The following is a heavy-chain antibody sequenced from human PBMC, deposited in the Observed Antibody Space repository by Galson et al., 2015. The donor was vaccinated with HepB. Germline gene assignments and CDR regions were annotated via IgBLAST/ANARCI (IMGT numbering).Heavy chain of an antibody. CDR1: GFTFSSYG. Sequence: SLRLSCAASGFTFSSYGMHWVRQAPGKGLEWVAVIWYDGSNKYYADSVKGRSTISRDNSKNTLYLQMNSLRAEDTAVYYCARDMEYPRACDYWSQGTLVTVSS. V-gene: IGHV3-33*01. J-gene: IGHJ4*02. CDR2: IWYDGSNK. D-gene: IGHD2-2*01. CDR3: ARDMEYPRACDY.